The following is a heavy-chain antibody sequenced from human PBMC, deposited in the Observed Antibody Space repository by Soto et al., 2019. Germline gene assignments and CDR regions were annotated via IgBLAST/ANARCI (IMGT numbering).Heavy chain of an antibody. Sequence: QVQLVQSGAEVKKPGASVKVSCKASGYIFTNYGISWVRQAPGQGLEWMGWMNAYNGNSNYAQKVQGRVTMTTDKSTXXXXXXXXXXXXXXXXXXXXXXXXXXXXXXYWGQGTLVTVSS. V-gene: IGHV1-18*04. CDR1: GYIFTNYG. CDR3: XXXXXXXXXXY. J-gene: IGHJ4*02. CDR2: MNAYNGNS.